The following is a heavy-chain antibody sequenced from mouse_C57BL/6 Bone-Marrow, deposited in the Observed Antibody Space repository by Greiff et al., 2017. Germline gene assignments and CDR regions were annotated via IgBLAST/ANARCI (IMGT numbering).Heavy chain of an antibody. D-gene: IGHD1-1*01. CDR3: ARGGITTVVAQMDY. CDR1: GYTFTSYW. CDR2: IHPNSGST. V-gene: IGHV1-64*01. Sequence: VQLQQPGAELVKPGASVKLSCKASGYTFTSYWMHWVKQRPGQGLEWIGMIHPNSGSTNYNEKFKSKATLTVDKSSSTAYMQLSSLTSEDSAVYYCARGGITTVVAQMDYWGQGTSVTVSS. J-gene: IGHJ4*01.